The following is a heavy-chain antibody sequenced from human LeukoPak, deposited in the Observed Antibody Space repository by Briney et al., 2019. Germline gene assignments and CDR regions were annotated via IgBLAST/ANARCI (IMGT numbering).Heavy chain of an antibody. D-gene: IGHD3-16*01. CDR1: EFTFSSYA. V-gene: IGHV3-48*04. J-gene: IGHJ4*02. Sequence: PGRSLRLSCAASEFTFSSYAMHWVRQAPGEGLEFISYISSSSTIIYYADSVRGRFTVSRDNAKRSLYLQMNSLRAEDMAVYYCARSPWGKGDYFDYWGQGTLVTVSS. CDR2: ISSSSTII. CDR3: ARSPWGKGDYFDY.